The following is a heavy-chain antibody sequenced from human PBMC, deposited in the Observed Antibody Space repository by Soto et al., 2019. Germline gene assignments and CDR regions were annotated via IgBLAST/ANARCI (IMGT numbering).Heavy chain of an antibody. CDR3: ARGLRLFPGYCTNGVCYTPNWFDP. CDR2: IYYSGST. V-gene: IGHV4-31*03. D-gene: IGHD2-8*01. Sequence: QVQLQESGPGLVKPSQTLSLTCTVSGGSISSGGYYWSWIRQHPGKGLEWIGYIYYSGSTYYNPSLESRVTISVDTSKNQFSLKLSSVTAADTAVYYCARGLRLFPGYCTNGVCYTPNWFDPWGQGTLVTVSS. J-gene: IGHJ5*02. CDR1: GGSISSGGYY.